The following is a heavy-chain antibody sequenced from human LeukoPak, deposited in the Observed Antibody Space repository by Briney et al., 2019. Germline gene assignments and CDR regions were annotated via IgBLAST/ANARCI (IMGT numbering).Heavy chain of an antibody. CDR3: ARVRAYGDYAY. D-gene: IGHD4-17*01. V-gene: IGHV1-3*01. CDR2: INAGDGNT. J-gene: IGHJ4*02. CDR1: GYTFTGYY. Sequence: RASVKVSCKASGYTFTGYYMHWVRQAPGQRLEWMGWINAGDGNTKYSQKFQGRVTITRDTSASTAYMELSSLRSEDTAVYYCARVRAYGDYAYWGQGTLVTVSS.